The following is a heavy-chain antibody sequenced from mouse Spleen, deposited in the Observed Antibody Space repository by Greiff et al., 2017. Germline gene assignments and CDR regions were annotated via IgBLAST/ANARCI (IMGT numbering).Heavy chain of an antibody. J-gene: IGHJ3*01. CDR1: GYSITSGYY. CDR3: ARTGLQGFAY. V-gene: IGHV3-6*01. CDR2: ISYDGSN. Sequence: ESGPGLVKPSQSLSLTCSVTGYSITSGYYWNWIRQFPGNKLEWMGYISYDGSNNYNPSLKNRISITRDTSKNQFFLKLNSVTTEDTATYYCARTGLQGFAYWGQGTLVTVSA. D-gene: IGHD3-2*02.